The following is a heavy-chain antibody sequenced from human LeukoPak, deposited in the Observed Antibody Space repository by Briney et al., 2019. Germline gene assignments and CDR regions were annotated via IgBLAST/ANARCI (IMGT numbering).Heavy chain of an antibody. V-gene: IGHV4-34*01. J-gene: IGHJ6*02. CDR2: INHSGST. D-gene: IGHD3-10*01. CDR3: ARVAVIIDRGSYYGMDV. CDR1: GGSFSGYY. Sequence: SETLSLTCAVYGGSFSGYYWSWIRQPPGKGLELIGEINHSGSTNYNPSLKSRVTISVDTSKNQFSLKLSSVTAADTAVYYCARVAVIIDRGSYYGMDVWGQGTTVTVSS.